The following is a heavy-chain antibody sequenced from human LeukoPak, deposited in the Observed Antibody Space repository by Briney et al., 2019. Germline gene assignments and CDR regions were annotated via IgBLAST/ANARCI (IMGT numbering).Heavy chain of an antibody. CDR3: ARLDIVVVVAATGWDAFDI. D-gene: IGHD2-15*01. CDR2: IEQDGSEK. V-gene: IGHV3-7*01. Sequence: PGGSLRLSCAASGFTFSSCWMSWVRQAPGKGLEWVANIEQDGSEKYYVDSVKGRFTISRDNAKNSLYLQMNSLRAEDTAVYYCARLDIVVVVAATGWDAFDIWGQGTMVTVSS. CDR1: GFTFSSCW. J-gene: IGHJ3*02.